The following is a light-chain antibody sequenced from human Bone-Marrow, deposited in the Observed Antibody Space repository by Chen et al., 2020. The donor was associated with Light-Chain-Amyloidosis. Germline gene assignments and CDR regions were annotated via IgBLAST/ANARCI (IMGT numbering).Light chain of an antibody. CDR3: QVWDRSSDRPV. Sequence: SYVLTQPSSVSVAPGQTATIACGGNNMGSTSVHGYQQTPGQAPLLVVYDDSDRPSGIPDRLSGSNSGNTATLTISRVEAVYEADYYCQVWDRSSDRPVFGGGTKLTVL. CDR1: NMGSTS. J-gene: IGLJ3*02. CDR2: DDS. V-gene: IGLV3-21*02.